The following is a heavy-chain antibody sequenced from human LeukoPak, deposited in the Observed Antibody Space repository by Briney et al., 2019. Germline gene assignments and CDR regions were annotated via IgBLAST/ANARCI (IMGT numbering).Heavy chain of an antibody. D-gene: IGHD4-17*01. V-gene: IGHV5-51*01. CDR2: IYPGDSDT. Sequence: GESLKISCKGSGYSFTSYWIGWVRQMPGKGLEWMGIIYPGDSDTRYSPSFQGQVTISADKSISTAYLQWSSLKASDTAMYYCARHSDYGDPRVNDFDIWGQGTMVTVSS. CDR3: ARHSDYGDPRVNDFDI. J-gene: IGHJ3*02. CDR1: GYSFTSYW.